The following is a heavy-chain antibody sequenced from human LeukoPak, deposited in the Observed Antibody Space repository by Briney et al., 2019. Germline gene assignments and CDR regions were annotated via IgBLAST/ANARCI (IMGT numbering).Heavy chain of an antibody. J-gene: IGHJ1*01. V-gene: IGHV1-18*01. CDR3: AREGDRGGDCYPEYFQH. D-gene: IGHD2-21*02. CDR1: GYTFTSYG. CDR2: ISAYNGNT. Sequence: ASVKVSCKASGYTFTSYGISWVRQAPGQGLEWMGWISAYNGNTNYARKLQGRVTMTTDTSTSTAYMELRSLRSDDTAVYYCAREGDRGGDCYPEYFQHWGQGTLVTVSS.